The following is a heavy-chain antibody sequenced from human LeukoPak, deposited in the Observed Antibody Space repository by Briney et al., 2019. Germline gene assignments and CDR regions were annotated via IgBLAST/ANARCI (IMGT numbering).Heavy chain of an antibody. Sequence: GGSLRLSCAASGFIFSSYAMSWVRQAPGKGLEWVSTISGSGGSTYYADSVKGRFTISRDNSKNTLFLQVNSLRDEDTAVYYCAKAKLQRVTVFGVVYYFDSWGPGTLVSVSS. CDR1: GFIFSSYA. J-gene: IGHJ4*02. CDR2: ISGSGGST. D-gene: IGHD3-3*01. CDR3: AKAKLQRVTVFGVVYYFDS. V-gene: IGHV3-23*01.